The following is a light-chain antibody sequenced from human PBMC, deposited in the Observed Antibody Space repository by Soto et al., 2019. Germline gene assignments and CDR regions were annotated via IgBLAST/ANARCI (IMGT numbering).Light chain of an antibody. Sequence: DIPMTQSPSTLSASVRDRVTITCRASQSISSWLAWYQQKPGKAPKLLVYDASSLESGVPSRFRGSGSGTEFTLTISSLQPDDFATYYCQQYNSYPYTFGQGTKLVIK. CDR2: DAS. J-gene: IGKJ2*01. CDR3: QQYNSYPYT. V-gene: IGKV1-5*01. CDR1: QSISSW.